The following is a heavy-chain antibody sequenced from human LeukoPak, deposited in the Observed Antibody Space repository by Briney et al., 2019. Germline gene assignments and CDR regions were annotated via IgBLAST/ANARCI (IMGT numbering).Heavy chain of an antibody. J-gene: IGHJ6*02. CDR3: ARFPNTAMVMGLEYYYYGMDV. V-gene: IGHV1-58*01. D-gene: IGHD5-18*01. Sequence: ASVTVSFTASGFTFTISAVQWVRQARGQRLEWIGWIVVGSGNTNYAQKFQERVTITRDMSTSTAYMELSSLRSEDTAVYYCARFPNTAMVMGLEYYYYGMDVWGQGTTVTVSS. CDR2: IVVGSGNT. CDR1: GFTFTISA.